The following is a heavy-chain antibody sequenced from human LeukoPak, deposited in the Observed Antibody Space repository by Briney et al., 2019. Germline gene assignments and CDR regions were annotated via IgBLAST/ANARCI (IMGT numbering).Heavy chain of an antibody. V-gene: IGHV4-4*07. Sequence: SETLSLTCTVSGGSISSYYWSWIRQPAGKGLEWIGRIYTSGSTNYNPSLKSRVTISVDTSKNQFSLKLSSVTAADTAVYYCARRGCSGGSCYQRTRYYYYYYYMDVWGKGTTVTISS. J-gene: IGHJ6*03. D-gene: IGHD2-15*01. CDR3: ARRGCSGGSCYQRTRYYYYYYYMDV. CDR2: IYTSGST. CDR1: GGSISSYY.